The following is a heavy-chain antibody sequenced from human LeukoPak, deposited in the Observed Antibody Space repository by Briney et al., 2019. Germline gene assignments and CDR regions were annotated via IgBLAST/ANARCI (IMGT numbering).Heavy chain of an antibody. Sequence: ASETLSLTCAVSGGSISSGGYYWSWIRQPPGKGLEWIGYIYYSGSTNYNPSLKSRVTISVDTSKNQFSLKLSSVTAADTAVYYCASSRVGRRGYGDPYYYYYGMDVWGQGTTVTVSS. D-gene: IGHD4-17*01. CDR1: GGSISSGGYY. CDR3: ASSRVGRRGYGDPYYYYYGMDV. V-gene: IGHV4-61*08. J-gene: IGHJ6*02. CDR2: IYYSGST.